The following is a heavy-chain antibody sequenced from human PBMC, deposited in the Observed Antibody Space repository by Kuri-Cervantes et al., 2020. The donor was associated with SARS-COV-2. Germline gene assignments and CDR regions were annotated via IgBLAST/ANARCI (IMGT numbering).Heavy chain of an antibody. J-gene: IGHJ4*02. D-gene: IGHD4-17*01. V-gene: IGHV3-11*05. CDR3: ARDSAWANGDNSYYFDY. CDR1: GFTFSDYY. Sequence: GESLKISCAASGFTFSDYYMSWIRQAPGKGLEWVSYISYSGTYTKYTDSVKGRFSVSRDNTENSLDLQMDSLRAEDTAVYYCARDSAWANGDNSYYFDYWGRGTLVTVSS. CDR2: ISYSGTYT.